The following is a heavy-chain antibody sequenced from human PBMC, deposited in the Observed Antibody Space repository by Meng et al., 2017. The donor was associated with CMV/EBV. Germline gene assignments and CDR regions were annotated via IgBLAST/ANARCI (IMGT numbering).Heavy chain of an antibody. CDR2: ISSSSSYI. J-gene: IGHJ4*02. CDR3: ARSTRGLAAAGGDY. V-gene: IGHV3-21*01. CDR1: GFTFSSYS. Sequence: GESLKISCAASGFTFSSYSMNWVRQAPGKGLEWVSSISSSSSYIDYADSVKGRFTISRDNAKNSLYLQMNSLRPDDTAVYYCARSTRGLAAAGGDYWGQGTLVTSPQ. D-gene: IGHD6-13*01.